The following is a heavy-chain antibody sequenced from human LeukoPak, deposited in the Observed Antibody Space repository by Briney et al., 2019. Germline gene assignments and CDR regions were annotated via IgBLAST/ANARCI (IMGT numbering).Heavy chain of an antibody. CDR2: ISGSDGST. CDR1: GFIFNYYA. CDR3: AKSGYSSGRFRAFDI. V-gene: IGHV3-23*01. J-gene: IGHJ3*02. Sequence: GGSLRLSCATSGFIFNYYAMSGVRQAPAKGLEWVSGISGSDGSTYYADPVKGRFSIYRDNSKKTLFLQMNSLRAEDTAVYYCAKSGYSSGRFRAFDIWGQGTLVTVSS. D-gene: IGHD6-19*01.